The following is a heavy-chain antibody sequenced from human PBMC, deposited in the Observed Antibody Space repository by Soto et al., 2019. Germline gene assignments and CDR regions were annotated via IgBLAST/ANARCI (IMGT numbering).Heavy chain of an antibody. CDR2: IYHSGST. D-gene: IGHD2-2*01. CDR1: SGSISSSNW. Sequence: QVQLQESGPGLVKPSGTLSLTCAVSSGSISSSNWWSWVRQPPGKGLGWIGEIYHSGSTNYNPSHKSRVIISVDKSKNHGSRKVSSVTAADTAVYYCARVGLRYQQLEGYFDYWGQGTLVTVS. J-gene: IGHJ4*02. CDR3: ARVGLRYQQLEGYFDY. V-gene: IGHV4-4*02.